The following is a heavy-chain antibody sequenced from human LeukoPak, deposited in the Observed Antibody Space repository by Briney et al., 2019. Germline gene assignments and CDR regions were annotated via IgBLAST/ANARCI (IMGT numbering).Heavy chain of an antibody. V-gene: IGHV3-7*01. J-gene: IGHJ3*02. CDR1: GFTFSSYW. Sequence: WGSLRLSCAASGFTFSSYWMTWVSQAPGKGLEWVANIKQDGSDKYYMDSVRGRFTISRDNAKNSLYLQMNSLRVEDTAVYYCARDVEMYSSTWSDAFDIWGQGTMVTVSS. CDR2: IKQDGSDK. D-gene: IGHD6-13*01. CDR3: ARDVEMYSSTWSDAFDI.